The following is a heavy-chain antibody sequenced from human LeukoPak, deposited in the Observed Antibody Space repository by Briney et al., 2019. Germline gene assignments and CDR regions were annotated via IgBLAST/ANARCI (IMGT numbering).Heavy chain of an antibody. V-gene: IGHV4-4*09. J-gene: IGHJ6*03. CDR2: IYTSGGT. CDR1: GGSISSYY. CDR3: ARLGCSSTSCPNYYYYYMDV. Sequence: SETLSLTCTVSGGSISSYYWSWVRQPPGKGLEWIGYIYTSGGTNYNPSLKSRVTISVDTSKNQFSLKLSSVTAADTAVYYCARLGCSSTSCPNYYYYYMDVWGKGTTVTVSS. D-gene: IGHD2-2*01.